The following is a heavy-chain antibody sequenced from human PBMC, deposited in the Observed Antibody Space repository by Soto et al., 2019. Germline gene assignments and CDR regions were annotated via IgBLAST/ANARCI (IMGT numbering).Heavy chain of an antibody. J-gene: IGHJ5*02. CDR3: VKNSGWFNT. Sequence: GSLRLSCAASGFTFGTTDMSLVRQAPGEGLEWVSTIDGSGGITYYADSVKCRFTISRDNSRNTVYLQMNSLRGDDTALYYCVKNSGWFNTWGQGALVTVSS. CDR1: GFTFGTTD. CDR2: IDGSGGIT. V-gene: IGHV3-23*01. D-gene: IGHD3-10*01.